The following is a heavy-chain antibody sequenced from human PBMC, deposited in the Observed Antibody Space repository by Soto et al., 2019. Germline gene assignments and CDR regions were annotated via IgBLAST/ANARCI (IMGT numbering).Heavy chain of an antibody. CDR3: ASDKITGLFDY. J-gene: IGHJ4*02. CDR1: GGSFSGYS. Sequence: QVQLQQWGAGLLKPSETLSLTCAVYGGSFSGYSWTWIRQPPGTGLEWIGEINHSGSTNYNPSLKSRVTISVDTSKNQCSLKLTSVTAAETALYYCASDKITGLFDYWGQGTLVTVSS. D-gene: IGHD2-8*02. V-gene: IGHV4-34*01. CDR2: INHSGST.